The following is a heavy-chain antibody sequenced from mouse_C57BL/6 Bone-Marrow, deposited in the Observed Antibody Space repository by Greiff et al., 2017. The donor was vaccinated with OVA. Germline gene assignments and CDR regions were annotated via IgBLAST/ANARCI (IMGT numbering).Heavy chain of an antibody. Sequence: EVKLQESGGGLVKPGGSLKLSCAASGFTFSSYAMSWVRQTPEKRLEWVATISDGGSYTYYPDNVKGRFTISRDNAKNNLYLQMSHLKSEDTAMYYCARERVVDYDYAMDYWGQGTSVTVSS. J-gene: IGHJ4*01. CDR1: GFTFSSYA. V-gene: IGHV5-4*01. CDR3: ARERVVDYDYAMDY. CDR2: ISDGGSYT. D-gene: IGHD2-4*01.